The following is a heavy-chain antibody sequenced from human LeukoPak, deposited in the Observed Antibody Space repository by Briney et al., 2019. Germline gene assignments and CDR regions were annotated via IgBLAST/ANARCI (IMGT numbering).Heavy chain of an antibody. Sequence: GGTLRLSCAASGFTFSSYSMNWVRQAPGKVLEWVSSISSSSSYIYYADSVKGRFTISRDNAKNSLYLQMNSLRAEDTAVYYCARVRRTAVDYWGQGTLVTVSS. J-gene: IGHJ4*02. V-gene: IGHV3-21*01. CDR2: ISSSSSYI. CDR3: ARVRRTAVDY. CDR1: GFTFSSYS.